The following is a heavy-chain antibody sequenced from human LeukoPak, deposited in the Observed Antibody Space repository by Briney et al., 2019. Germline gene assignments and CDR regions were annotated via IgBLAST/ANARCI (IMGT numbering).Heavy chain of an antibody. D-gene: IGHD3-10*02. V-gene: IGHV3-48*04. CDR2: ISSSGSTI. J-gene: IGHJ6*04. CDR1: GFTFNTYT. CDR3: AELGMTMIGGV. Sequence: GGSLSLSCAASGFTFNTYTMHWVRQAPGKGLEWVSYISSSGSTIYYADSVKGRFTISRDNAKNSLYLQMNSLRAEDTAVYYCAELGMTMIGGVWGKGTTVTISS.